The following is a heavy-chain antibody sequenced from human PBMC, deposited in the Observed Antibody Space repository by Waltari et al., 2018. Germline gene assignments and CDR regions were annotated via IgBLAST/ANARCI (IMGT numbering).Heavy chain of an antibody. D-gene: IGHD3-10*01. CDR3: AREKGCGEFPDY. J-gene: IGHJ4*02. Sequence: QVQLQESGPGLVKPSQTLSLTCTVSGGSISSGSYYWSWIRQPAGKGLEWIGRIYTSGSTNNNPSLKSRVTIAVDTSKNQFSLKLSSVAAADTAVYYGAREKGCGEFPDYWGQGTLVTVSS. V-gene: IGHV4-61*02. CDR1: GGSISSGSYY. CDR2: IYTSGST.